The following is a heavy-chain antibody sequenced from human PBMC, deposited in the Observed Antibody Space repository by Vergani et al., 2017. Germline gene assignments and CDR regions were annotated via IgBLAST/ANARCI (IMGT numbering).Heavy chain of an antibody. CDR2: ISSTSSYI. D-gene: IGHD1-20*01. J-gene: IGHJ4*02. V-gene: IGHV3-21*06. CDR1: GFTFTSHA. CDR3: ARVVLYTYDWNDVD. Sequence: EVQLVESGGGLVQPGGSLRLSCAASGFTFTSHAMHWVRQAPGKGLEWVSSISSTSSYIYYADSVKGRFTISRDNAKSSLYLQMNSLRAEDTAVYYCARVVLYTYDWNDVDWGQGTLVTVSS.